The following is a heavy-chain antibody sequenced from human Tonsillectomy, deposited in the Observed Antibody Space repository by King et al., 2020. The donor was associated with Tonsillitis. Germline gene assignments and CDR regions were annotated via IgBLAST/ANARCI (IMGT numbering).Heavy chain of an antibody. CDR1: GFTFSRYA. CDR2: IAFDGSNE. D-gene: IGHD4-17*01. J-gene: IGHJ6*02. V-gene: IGHV3-30*04. CDR3: ARGRYGDCVTGAYYGMDV. Sequence: QLVQSGGGVVQPGRSLRLFCAASGFTFSRYAMHWVRQAPGKGLEWLAVIAFDGSNEYYADSVKGRFTISRDISKNTLYLQMNSLRAEDTAIYYCARGRYGDCVTGAYYGMDVWGRGTTVTVSS.